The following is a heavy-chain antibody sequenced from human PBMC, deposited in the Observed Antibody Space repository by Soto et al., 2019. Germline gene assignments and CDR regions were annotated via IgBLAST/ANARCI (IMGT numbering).Heavy chain of an antibody. CDR2: ISYDGSNK. V-gene: IGHV3-30*18. Sequence: QVQLVESGGGVVQPGKSLRLSCAGSGFTFSSYGMDWVRQAPGKGLEWVAVISYDGSNKYYADSVKGRFTISRDNSDNTLYLQMSSLRADHTAVYYCAKDRMGAGVRGYFDYWGQVTLVTVSS. CDR3: AKDRMGAGVRGYFDY. CDR1: GFTFSSYG. J-gene: IGHJ4*02. D-gene: IGHD3-10*01.